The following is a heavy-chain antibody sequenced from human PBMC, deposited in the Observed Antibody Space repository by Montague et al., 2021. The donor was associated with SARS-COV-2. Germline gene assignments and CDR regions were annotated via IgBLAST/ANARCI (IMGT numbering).Heavy chain of an antibody. CDR1: GDSVSSNIAT. CDR2: TYYRSKWYN. V-gene: IGHV6-1*01. CDR3: ARAYCGGDCYFYWYFDL. D-gene: IGHD2-21*02. Sequence: CAISGDSVSSNIATCYWIRQSPSRGLEWLGWTYYRSKWYNDYAVSVNIRVIINPDTSNNRISLQLNSVTPEDTAVYYCARAYCGGDCYFYWYFDLWGRGTLVTVSS. J-gene: IGHJ2*01.